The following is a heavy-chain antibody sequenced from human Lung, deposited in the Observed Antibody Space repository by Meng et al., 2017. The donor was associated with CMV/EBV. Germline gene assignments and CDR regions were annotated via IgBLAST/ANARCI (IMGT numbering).Heavy chain of an antibody. CDR2: ISAYNGNT. CDR3: ARDMWYYGSGNYYPFDF. CDR1: GYSFSSYG. J-gene: IGHJ4*02. D-gene: IGHD3-10*01. V-gene: IGHV1-18*01. Sequence: ASVKVSCKASGYSFSSYGVNWVRQAPGQGLEWLGWISAYNGNTNYAQKFEGRVTMTTDTSTSTAYMELRSLRSDDTAVYYCARDMWYYGSGNYYPFDFWGQGXLVTVSS.